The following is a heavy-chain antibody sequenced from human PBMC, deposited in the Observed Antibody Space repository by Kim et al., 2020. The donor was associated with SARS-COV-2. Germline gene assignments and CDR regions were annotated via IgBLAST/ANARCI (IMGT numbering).Heavy chain of an antibody. Sequence: ADSVTGRFTISRDNAKNSLYLQMTSLRAEDTAVYYCARDYDILTSYYFDYWGQGTLVTVSS. D-gene: IGHD3-9*01. J-gene: IGHJ4*02. CDR3: ARDYDILTSYYFDY. V-gene: IGHV3-48*03.